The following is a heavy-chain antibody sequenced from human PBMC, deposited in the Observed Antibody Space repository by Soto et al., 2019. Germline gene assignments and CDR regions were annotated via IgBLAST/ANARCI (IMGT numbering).Heavy chain of an antibody. Sequence: QVQLVESGGGVVQPGRSLRLSCAASGFTFSSYGMHWVRQAPGKGLEWVAVIWYDGSNKHYADSVKGRFTISRDNSKNTLYLQMNSLRAEDTAVYYCASPYYDSSGKRYDYWGQGTLVTVSS. D-gene: IGHD3-22*01. CDR3: ASPYYDSSGKRYDY. CDR1: GFTFSSYG. CDR2: IWYDGSNK. J-gene: IGHJ4*02. V-gene: IGHV3-33*01.